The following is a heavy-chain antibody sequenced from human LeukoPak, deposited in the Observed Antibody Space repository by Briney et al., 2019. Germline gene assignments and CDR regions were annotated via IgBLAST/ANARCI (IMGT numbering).Heavy chain of an antibody. CDR2: ISSSSSYI. V-gene: IGHV3-21*04. J-gene: IGHJ4*02. CDR1: GFTFSSYS. Sequence: GGSLRLSCAASGFTFSSYSMNWVRQAPGKGLEWVSSISSSSSYIYYADSVKGRFTISRHNAKNSLYLQMNSLRAEDTAVYYCARVDGNGNYVDYWGQGTLVTVSS. CDR3: ARVDGNGNYVDY. D-gene: IGHD1-1*01.